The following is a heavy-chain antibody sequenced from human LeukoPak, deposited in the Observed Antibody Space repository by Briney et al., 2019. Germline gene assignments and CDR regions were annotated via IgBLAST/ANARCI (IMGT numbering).Heavy chain of an antibody. CDR3: ARNIVVVPAAMRDYYYYYGMDV. V-gene: IGHV4-39*01. Sequence: KPSETLSLTCTVSGGSISSSSYYWGWIRQPPGKGLEWFGSINNSGITYYNPSLKSRVTISVDTSKNQFSLKLSSVTAADTAVYYCARNIVVVPAAMRDYYYYYGMDVWGQGTTVTVSS. CDR1: GGSISSSSYY. CDR2: INNSGIT. J-gene: IGHJ6*02. D-gene: IGHD2-2*01.